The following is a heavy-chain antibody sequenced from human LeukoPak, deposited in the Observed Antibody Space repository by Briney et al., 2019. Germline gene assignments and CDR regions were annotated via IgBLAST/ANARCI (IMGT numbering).Heavy chain of an antibody. D-gene: IGHD6-13*01. CDR2: INHSGST. CDR3: ASSKAAAGPNWFDP. Sequence: PSETLSLTCAVYGGSFSGYYWSWIRQHPGKGLEWIGEINHSGSTNYNPSLKSRVTISVDTSKNQFSLKLSSVTAADTAVYYCASSKAAAGPNWFDPWGQGTLVTVSS. V-gene: IGHV4-34*01. CDR1: GGSFSGYY. J-gene: IGHJ5*02.